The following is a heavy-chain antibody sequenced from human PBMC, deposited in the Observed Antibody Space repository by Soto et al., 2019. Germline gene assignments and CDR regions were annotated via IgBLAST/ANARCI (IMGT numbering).Heavy chain of an antibody. V-gene: IGHV3-9*01. CDR2: ISWNSGSI. CDR3: AKDKVYYYYYMDV. J-gene: IGHJ6*03. CDR1: GFTFDDYA. Sequence: HPGGSLRLSCAASGFTFDDYAMHWVRQAPGKGLEWVSGISWNSGSIGYADSVKGRFTISRDNAKNSLYLQMNSLRAEDTALYYCAKDKVYYYYYMDVWGKGTTVTVSS.